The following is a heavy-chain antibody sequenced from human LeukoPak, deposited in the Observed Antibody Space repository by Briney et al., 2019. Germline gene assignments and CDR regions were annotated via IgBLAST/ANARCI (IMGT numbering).Heavy chain of an antibody. CDR1: GFTFSGYA. Sequence: GGSLRLSCAASGFTFSGYAMSWVRQAPGKGLEWVSAISGSGGSTYYADSVMGRFTISRDNSKNTLYLQMNSLRAEDTAVYYCAKGLIEYGSSGLIFDYWGQGTLVTVSS. CDR3: AKGLIEYGSSGLIFDY. J-gene: IGHJ4*02. CDR2: ISGSGGST. D-gene: IGHD6-6*01. V-gene: IGHV3-23*01.